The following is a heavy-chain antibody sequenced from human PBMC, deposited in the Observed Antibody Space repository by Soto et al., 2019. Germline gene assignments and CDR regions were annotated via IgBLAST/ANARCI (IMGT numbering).Heavy chain of an antibody. Sequence: EVQLVESGGGLVQPGGSPRLSCAASGFVFSSYHMNWVRQAPGKGLEWISYISSSSDNIYYADSVRGRFTISRDNAKNSLYLQMNSLRAEDTAVYYCARDKGYCSSTSCYYDYYMDVWGKGTTVNVSS. CDR3: ARDKGYCSSTSCYYDYYMDV. CDR2: ISSSSDNI. J-gene: IGHJ6*03. D-gene: IGHD2-2*01. CDR1: GFVFSSYH. V-gene: IGHV3-48*01.